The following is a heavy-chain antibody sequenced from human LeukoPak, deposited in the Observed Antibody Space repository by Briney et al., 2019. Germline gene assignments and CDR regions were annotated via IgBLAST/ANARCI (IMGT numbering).Heavy chain of an antibody. V-gene: IGHV4-59*08. J-gene: IGHJ1*01. Sequence: SETLSLTCTVSGGSISRYYWSWIRQPPGKGLEWIGYIYYSGSTNYNPSLKRRVTISVDTSKNQFSLKLSPVTAADTAVYYCARGVSYYDSSGYYNEYFQHWGQGTLVTVSS. D-gene: IGHD3-22*01. CDR1: GGSISRYY. CDR2: IYYSGST. CDR3: ARGVSYYDSSGYYNEYFQH.